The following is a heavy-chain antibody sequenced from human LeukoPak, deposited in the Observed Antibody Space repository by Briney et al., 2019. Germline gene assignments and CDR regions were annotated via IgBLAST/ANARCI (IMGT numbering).Heavy chain of an antibody. CDR1: GFTFSSYA. CDR2: ISGSGGST. CDR3: VLDGFTAGFDY. J-gene: IGHJ4*02. Sequence: PGGSLLLSCAASGFTFSSYAMSWVRQAPGKGLEWVSAISGSGGSTYYADSVKGRFTISGDNAKNSLYLQMNSLRAEDTALYYCVLDGFTAGFDYWGQGTLVTVSS. V-gene: IGHV3-23*01. D-gene: IGHD5-24*01.